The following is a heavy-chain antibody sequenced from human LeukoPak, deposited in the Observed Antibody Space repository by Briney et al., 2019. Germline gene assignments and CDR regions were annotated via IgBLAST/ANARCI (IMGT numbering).Heavy chain of an antibody. CDR3: VRYYDILTGYTGYFDY. CDR2: IYYSGST. V-gene: IGHV4-39*01. Sequence: SETLSLTCTVSGGSISSSSSYWGWIRQPPGKGLEWIGSIYYSGSTYYNPSLKSRVTISVDTSKNQFSLKLSSVTAADTAVYYCVRYYDILTGYTGYFDYWGQGSLVTVSS. CDR1: GGSISSSSSY. D-gene: IGHD3-9*01. J-gene: IGHJ4*01.